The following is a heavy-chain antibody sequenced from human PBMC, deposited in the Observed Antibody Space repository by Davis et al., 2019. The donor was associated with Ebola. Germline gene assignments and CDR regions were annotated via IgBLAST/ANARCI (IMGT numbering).Heavy chain of an antibody. J-gene: IGHJ4*02. CDR2: IRSKANSYAT. CDR3: EWLTTVDY. CDR1: GFTFSGSA. V-gene: IGHV3-73*01. D-gene: IGHD4-17*01. Sequence: GESLKISCAASGFTFSGSAMHWVRQASGKGLEWVGRIRSKANSYATAYAASVKGRFTISRDDSKNTAYLQMNSLKTEDTAVYYCEWLTTVDYWGQGTLVTVSS.